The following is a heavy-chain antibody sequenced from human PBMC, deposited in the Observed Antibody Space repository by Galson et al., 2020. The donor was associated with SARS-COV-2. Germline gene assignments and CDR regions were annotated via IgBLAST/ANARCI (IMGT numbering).Heavy chain of an antibody. CDR1: GFTFSSYG. D-gene: IGHD3-9*01. Sequence: GGSPRLSCAASGFTFSSYGMHWVRQAPGKGLEWVAVIWYDGSNKYYADSVKGRFTISRDNSKNTLYLQMNSLRAEDTAVYYCARETIGYDILTGSAFDIWGQGTMVNVSS. J-gene: IGHJ3*02. CDR3: ARETIGYDILTGSAFDI. V-gene: IGHV3-33*01. CDR2: IWYDGSNK.